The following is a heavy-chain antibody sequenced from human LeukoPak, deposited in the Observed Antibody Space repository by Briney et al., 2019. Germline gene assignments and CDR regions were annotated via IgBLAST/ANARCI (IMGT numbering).Heavy chain of an antibody. CDR2: ILYSGTT. V-gene: IGHV4-59*01. CDR1: GGXISPYY. D-gene: IGHD1-1*01. CDR3: ARVGDWNDLVY. J-gene: IGHJ4*02. Sequence: SETLSLTCTVSGGXISPYYWSWIRQTPGEGLEWIGYILYSGTTTNYNPSLKSRVTISVDTSKNQFSLKLSSVTAADTAVYYCARVGDWNDLVYWGQGTLVTVSS.